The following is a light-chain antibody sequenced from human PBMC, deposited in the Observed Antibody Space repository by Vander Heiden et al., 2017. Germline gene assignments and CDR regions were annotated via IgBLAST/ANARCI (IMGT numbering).Light chain of an antibody. Sequence: DIQMTQSPSSLSASVGDRVTFTCQASQDISNNLNWYQQKPGKAPELLIFDTSNLQTGVPSRFSGSGYGTDFTVTISGLQPEDIATYFCQQYDNVPRTFGQGTRVELK. J-gene: IGKJ1*01. CDR2: DTS. CDR3: QQYDNVPRT. CDR1: QDISNN. V-gene: IGKV1-33*01.